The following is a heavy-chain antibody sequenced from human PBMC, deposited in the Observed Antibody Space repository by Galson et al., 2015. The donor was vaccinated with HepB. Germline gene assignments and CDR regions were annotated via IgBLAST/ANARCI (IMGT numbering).Heavy chain of an antibody. Sequence: SLRLSCAASGFTFSDYYMNWVRLAPGKGLEWVSGISGNSSYAVYADSVKGRFSISRDNARNSLYLQMNNLRAEDTAVYTCATLWFGVLLGRDDAFDIWGQGTMVTVSS. V-gene: IGHV3-11*06. CDR1: GFTFSDYY. CDR3: ATLWFGVLLGRDDAFDI. J-gene: IGHJ3*02. CDR2: ISGNSSYA. D-gene: IGHD3-10*01.